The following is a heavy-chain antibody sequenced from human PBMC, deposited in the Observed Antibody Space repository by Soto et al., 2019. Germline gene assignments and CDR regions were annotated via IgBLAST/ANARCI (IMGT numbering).Heavy chain of an antibody. CDR3: ARVGGGSYSTTYYYYGMDV. D-gene: IGHD1-26*01. CDR1: GGSISSYY. Sequence: SETLSLTCTVSGGSISSYYWSWIRQPPGKGLEWIGYIYYSGSTNYNPSLKSRVTISVDTSKNQFSLKLSSVTAADTAVYYCARVGGGSYSTTYYYYGMDVWGQGTTVTVSS. CDR2: IYYSGST. J-gene: IGHJ6*02. V-gene: IGHV4-59*01.